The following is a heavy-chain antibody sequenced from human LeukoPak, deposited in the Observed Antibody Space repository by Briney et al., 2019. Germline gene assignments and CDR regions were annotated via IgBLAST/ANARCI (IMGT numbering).Heavy chain of an antibody. V-gene: IGHV1-18*01. J-gene: IGHJ4*02. Sequence: ASVKVSCKASGYTFTSYGISWVRQAPGQGLEWMGWISAYNGNTNYAQKLQGRVTMTTDTSTSTAYMELRSLRSDDTAVYYCARDRHDYVWGSYRHNYVQFDYWGQGTLVTVSS. D-gene: IGHD3-16*02. CDR1: GYTFTSYG. CDR3: ARDRHDYVWGSYRHNYVQFDY. CDR2: ISAYNGNT.